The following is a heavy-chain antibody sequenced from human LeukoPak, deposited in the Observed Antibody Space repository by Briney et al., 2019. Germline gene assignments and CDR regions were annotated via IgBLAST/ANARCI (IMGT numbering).Heavy chain of an antibody. V-gene: IGHV1-3*01. CDR2: INAGNGNT. J-gene: IGHJ4*02. CDR3: ARVGAAAGPYYFDY. Sequence: VSVKVSCKASGYTFTNYAMHWVRQAPGQRLEWMGWINAGNGNTKYSQKFQGRVTITRDTSASTAYMELSSLRSEDTAVYYCARVGAAAGPYYFDYWGQGTLVTVSS. CDR1: GYTFTNYA. D-gene: IGHD6-13*01.